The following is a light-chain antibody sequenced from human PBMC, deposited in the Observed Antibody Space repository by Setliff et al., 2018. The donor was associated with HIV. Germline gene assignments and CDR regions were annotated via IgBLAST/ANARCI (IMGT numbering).Light chain of an antibody. J-gene: IGLJ1*01. CDR2: DVS. Sequence: QSALTQPRSVSGSPGQSVTISCTGASSDVGGYMYVSWYQQHPGKAPKLMIYDVSKRPSGVSTRFSGSKSGNTASLTISGLQAEDEADYFCNSYTSSSTLYVFGTGTKVTVL. CDR3: NSYTSSSTLYV. CDR1: SSDVGGYMY. V-gene: IGLV2-14*01.